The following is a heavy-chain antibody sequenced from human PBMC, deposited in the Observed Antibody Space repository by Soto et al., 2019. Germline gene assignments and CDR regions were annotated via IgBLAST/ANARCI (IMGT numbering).Heavy chain of an antibody. J-gene: IGHJ4*02. Sequence: GGSLRLSCAASGFTFSSYAMSWVRQAPGKGLEWVSAISGSGGSTYYADSVKGRFTISRDNSKNTLYLQMNSLRAEDTAVYYCAKDRGRSLGPYCSSTSCQGNHFDYWGQGTLVTVSS. D-gene: IGHD2-2*01. V-gene: IGHV3-23*01. CDR1: GFTFSSYA. CDR2: ISGSGGST. CDR3: AKDRGRSLGPYCSSTSCQGNHFDY.